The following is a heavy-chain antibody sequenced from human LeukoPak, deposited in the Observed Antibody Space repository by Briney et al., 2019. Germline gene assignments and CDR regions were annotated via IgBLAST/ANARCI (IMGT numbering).Heavy chain of an antibody. J-gene: IGHJ4*02. CDR3: ARVGLHYYDSSGYYSPPSRGFDY. D-gene: IGHD3-22*01. CDR2: IYYSGST. Sequence: SETLSLTCTVSGGSISSGGYYGSWIRQHPGKGLEWIGYIYYSGSTYYNPSLKSRVTISVDTSKNQFSLKLSSVTAADTAVYYCARVGLHYYDSSGYYSPPSRGFDYWGQGTLVTVSS. V-gene: IGHV4-31*03. CDR1: GGSISSGGYY.